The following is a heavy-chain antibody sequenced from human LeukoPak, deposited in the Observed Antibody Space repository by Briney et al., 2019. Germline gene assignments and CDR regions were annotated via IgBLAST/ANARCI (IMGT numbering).Heavy chain of an antibody. J-gene: IGHJ6*03. Sequence: PSETLSLTCTVSGGSISSYYWSWIRQPAGKGLEWIGRIYGSGGTNYNSSLKRRVTMSADTSKNQFSLKLSSVTAADTAVYYCAREGITIFGVVIPYYMDVWGKGTTVTVSS. CDR1: GGSISSYY. CDR2: IYGSGGT. CDR3: AREGITIFGVVIPYYMDV. V-gene: IGHV4-4*07. D-gene: IGHD3-3*01.